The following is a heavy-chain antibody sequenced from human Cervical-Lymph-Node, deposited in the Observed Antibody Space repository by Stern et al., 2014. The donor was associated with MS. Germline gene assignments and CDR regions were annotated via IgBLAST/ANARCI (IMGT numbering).Heavy chain of an antibody. V-gene: IGHV3-23*01. Sequence: VQLMQSGGDLVQPGGSLRLSCAGSGFTFTSYAMNWVRQAPGKGLEWVSGISVNGLNTYYADSVKGRFTISRDTSTHTLYLQMSSLRADDTAVYYCGVAGNYWGQGTLVTVSS. J-gene: IGHJ4*02. CDR3: GVAGNY. CDR1: GFTFTSYA. CDR2: ISVNGLNT. D-gene: IGHD1-1*01.